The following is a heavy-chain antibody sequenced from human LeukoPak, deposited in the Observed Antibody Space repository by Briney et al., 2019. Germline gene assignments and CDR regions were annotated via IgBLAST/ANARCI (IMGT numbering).Heavy chain of an antibody. CDR2: IKQDGSEK. V-gene: IGHV3-7*03. CDR1: AFTFSNYW. J-gene: IGHJ5*02. D-gene: IGHD3-22*01. Sequence: PGGSLRLSCVASAFTFSNYWMTWVRQAPGKGLEWVANIKQDGSEKYYVDSVKGRFTISRDNAKNSLYLQMNSLRAEDTAVYYCARDGSPYYYDSSDYPWGQGTLVTVS. CDR3: ARDGSPYYYDSSDYP.